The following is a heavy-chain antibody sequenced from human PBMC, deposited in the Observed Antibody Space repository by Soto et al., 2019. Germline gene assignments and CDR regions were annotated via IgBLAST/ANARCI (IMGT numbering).Heavy chain of an antibody. V-gene: IGHV5-51*01. CDR1: GYSFTSYW. CDR3: ARRDIVVVPAATSYYYYYYMDV. Sequence: GESLKISCKGSGYSFTSYWIGWVRQMPGKGLEWMGIIYPGDSDTRYSPSFQGQVTISADKSISTAYLQWSSLKASDTAMYYCARRDIVVVPAATSYYYYYYMDVWGKGTTVTVSS. CDR2: IYPGDSDT. J-gene: IGHJ6*03. D-gene: IGHD2-2*01.